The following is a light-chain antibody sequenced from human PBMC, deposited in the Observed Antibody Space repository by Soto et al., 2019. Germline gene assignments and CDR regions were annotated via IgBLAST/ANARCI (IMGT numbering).Light chain of an antibody. CDR3: QQYGSSPIT. CDR1: QSVSSSY. CDR2: GAS. V-gene: IGKV3-20*01. Sequence: EIELTQSPGTLALSPGERATLSCRASQSVSSSYLACYQQKPGQAPRLLIYGASSRATGIPDRFSGSGSGTDFSLTISRLEPEDFAVYYCQQYGSSPITFGQGTRLEIK. J-gene: IGKJ5*01.